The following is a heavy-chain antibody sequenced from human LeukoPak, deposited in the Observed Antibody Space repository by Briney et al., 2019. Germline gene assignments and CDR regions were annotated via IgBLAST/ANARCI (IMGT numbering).Heavy chain of an antibody. D-gene: IGHD6-13*01. CDR3: TRDHLAADGSDAFDI. CDR1: EYTFTNYA. CDR2: INAANGNT. J-gene: IGHJ3*02. Sequence: ASVKVSCKASEYTFTNYAIHWVRQAPGQSREWMGWINAANGNTKYSEEFQGRVTVTTDTSTTTAYMDLRSLRSDDTAVYYCTRDHLAADGSDAFDIWGQGTMVTVSS. V-gene: IGHV1-3*01.